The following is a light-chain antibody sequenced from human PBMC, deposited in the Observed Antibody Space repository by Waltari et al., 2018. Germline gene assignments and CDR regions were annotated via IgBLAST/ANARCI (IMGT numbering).Light chain of an antibody. J-gene: IGKJ4*01. V-gene: IGKV1-39*01. Sequence: DIQMTQSPSSLSASVGDSVTITCRASENVTSYLNWYKQKPGKAPKVLNYKASTKQRGVPTRFSRSRSGTDDTFSISSLQCEDVETYYSENDKGTRLTNGGGTKGE. CDR2: KAS. CDR3: ENDKGTRLT. CDR1: ENVTSY.